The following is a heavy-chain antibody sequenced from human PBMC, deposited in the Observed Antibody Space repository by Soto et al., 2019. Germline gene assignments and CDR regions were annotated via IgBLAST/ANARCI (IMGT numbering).Heavy chain of an antibody. J-gene: IGHJ5*02. CDR3: ARDMHDGLTQYFDP. D-gene: IGHD3-16*01. CDR1: GASIRSYY. CDR2: VYTSDYT. V-gene: IGHV4-4*08. Sequence: PSETLSLTCSVSGASIRSYYWHWIRQPPGKGLEWIGYVYTSDYTRYSSSLKSRVTISVDTSKSQFYLRLNSMTAADTAVYYCARDMHDGLTQYFDPWGQGTLVTVSS.